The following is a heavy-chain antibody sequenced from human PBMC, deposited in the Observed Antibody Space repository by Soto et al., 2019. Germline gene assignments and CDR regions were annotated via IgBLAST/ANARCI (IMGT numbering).Heavy chain of an antibody. J-gene: IGHJ4*02. V-gene: IGHV5-51*01. CDR2: IYPGDSDT. Sequence: GESLKISCHGSGYAFSIYCIALVLQMPGKGLEWMGIIYPGDSDTRYSPSFQGQVTISVDKSITTAYLQWSSLKASDTAMYYCARGYCTATICDPRFYFDSWGQGALVTVSS. CDR1: GYAFSIYC. CDR3: ARGYCTATICDPRFYFDS. D-gene: IGHD2-8*02.